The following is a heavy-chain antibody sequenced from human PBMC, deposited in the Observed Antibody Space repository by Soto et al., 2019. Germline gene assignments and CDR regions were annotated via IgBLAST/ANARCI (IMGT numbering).Heavy chain of an antibody. CDR2: MNPNTGNS. J-gene: IGHJ4*02. V-gene: IGHV1-8*01. D-gene: IGHD6-6*01. CDR1: GYTFTSYD. CDR3: ARAPYSTSSFRFDY. Sequence: GASVKVSCKASGYTFTSYDIYWVRQATGQGLEWMGWMNPNTGNSGYAQKFQGRVTMTSDTSISTAHMELSSLRSDDTAVYYCARAPYSTSSFRFDYWGQGTLVTVSS.